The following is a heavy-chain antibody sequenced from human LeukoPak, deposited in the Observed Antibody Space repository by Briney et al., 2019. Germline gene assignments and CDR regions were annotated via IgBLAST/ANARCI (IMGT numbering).Heavy chain of an antibody. D-gene: IGHD3-10*01. Sequence: PSETLSLTCTVSGGSISSYYWSWIRQPPGKGLEWIGYIYYSGSTNYNPSLKSRVTISVDTSKNQFSLKLSSVTAADTAVYYCARDPYYGSGGWFDPWGQGTLVTVSS. CDR2: IYYSGST. J-gene: IGHJ5*02. V-gene: IGHV4-59*12. CDR1: GGSISSYY. CDR3: ARDPYYGSGGWFDP.